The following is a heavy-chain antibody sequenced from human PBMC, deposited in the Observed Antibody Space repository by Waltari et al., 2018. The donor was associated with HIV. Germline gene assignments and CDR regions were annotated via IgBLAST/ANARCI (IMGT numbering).Heavy chain of an antibody. CDR1: GFTFTNYV. CDR3: VRGGGSWLYDMFYYQGLDV. D-gene: IGHD3-10*01. V-gene: IGHV1-18*01. J-gene: IGHJ6*02. CDR2: ISAYEGNK. Sequence: VQLVQSGPEMRKPGASVKISCRASGFTFTNYVFSWVRQAPGQGLEWLGWISAYEGNKDSAKKFKSRITLTTDTSTTTAYLEVRSLRSDDTAIYYCVRGGGSWLYDMFYYQGLDVWGQGTTVIVSS.